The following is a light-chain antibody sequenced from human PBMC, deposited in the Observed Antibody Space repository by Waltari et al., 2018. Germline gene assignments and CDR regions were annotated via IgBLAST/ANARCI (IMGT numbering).Light chain of an antibody. V-gene: IGKV1-27*01. CDR1: QGSSSY. CDR2: SAS. J-gene: IGKJ4*01. Sequence: IQLTPSPSSLSASVCACVPITCRVSQGSSSYLHWFRQKPGKVPNLLIYSASNWQSGVPSRFSGSGSGTDFTRTISSLQPEDVATYYGQRTYNASSLTFGGGTKVEIK. CDR3: QRTYNASSLT.